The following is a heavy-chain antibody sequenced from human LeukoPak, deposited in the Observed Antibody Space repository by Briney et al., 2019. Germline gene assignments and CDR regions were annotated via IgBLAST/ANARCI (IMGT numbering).Heavy chain of an antibody. D-gene: IGHD3-10*01. CDR3: ASIHHGVRGPKVDY. CDR2: INPNSGGT. J-gene: IGHJ4*02. Sequence: ASVKVSCKPSGYTFTGYYMHWVRQAPGQGLEWMGWINPNSGGTNYAQKFQGRVTMTRDTSISTAYMELSRLRSDDTAVYYCASIHHGVRGPKVDYWGQGTLVTVSS. V-gene: IGHV1-2*02. CDR1: GYTFTGYY.